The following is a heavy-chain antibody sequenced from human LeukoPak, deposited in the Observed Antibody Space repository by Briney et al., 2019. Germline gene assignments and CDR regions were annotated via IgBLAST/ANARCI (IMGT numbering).Heavy chain of an antibody. Sequence: PSETLSLTCTVSGGSISSYYWSWIRQPPGKGPEWIGYIYYSGSTNYNPSLKSRVTISVDTSKNQFSLKLSSVTAADTAVYYCARHVLRTGYFHYWGQGTLVTVSS. CDR1: GGSISSYY. D-gene: IGHD3/OR15-3a*01. J-gene: IGHJ4*02. V-gene: IGHV4-59*08. CDR3: ARHVLRTGYFHY. CDR2: IYYSGST.